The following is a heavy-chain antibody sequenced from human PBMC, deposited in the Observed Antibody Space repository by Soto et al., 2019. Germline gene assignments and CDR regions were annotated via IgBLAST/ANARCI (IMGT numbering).Heavy chain of an antibody. V-gene: IGHV3-23*01. D-gene: IGHD2-2*01. Sequence: EVQVLESGGGLVQPGGSLRLSCAASGFAFSSYAMSWVRQAPGKGLEWVSSISGSAGSTYYAESVKGRSTVSRDNSKDTLYLQMNSLTVEDTAIYYCAKDAGRYCTSASCAAFPLLDYWGQGALVTVSS. J-gene: IGHJ4*02. CDR2: ISGSAGST. CDR1: GFAFSSYA. CDR3: AKDAGRYCTSASCAAFPLLDY.